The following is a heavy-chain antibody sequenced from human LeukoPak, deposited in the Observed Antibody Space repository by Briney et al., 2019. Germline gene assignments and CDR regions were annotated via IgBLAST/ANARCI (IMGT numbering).Heavy chain of an antibody. D-gene: IGHD1-26*01. V-gene: IGHV4-59*01. CDR3: ARGIRWEYHYYMDV. Sequence: SETLSLTCTVSGGSISSYYWSWIRQPPGNGLEWIGYIYYSGSINYNPSLKSRVTVSVDTSKNQFSLKLSSVTAADTAVYYCARGIRWEYHYYMDVWGKGTTVTVSS. J-gene: IGHJ6*03. CDR2: IYYSGSI. CDR1: GGSISSYY.